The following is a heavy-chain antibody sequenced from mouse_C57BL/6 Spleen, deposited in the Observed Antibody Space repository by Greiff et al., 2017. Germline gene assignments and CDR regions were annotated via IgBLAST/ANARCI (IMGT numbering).Heavy chain of an antibody. Sequence: VQLQQPGAELVQPGASVKMSCKASGYTFTSYWITWVKQRPGQGLEWIGDIYPGSGGPNYNEKFKIKATLTVDTSSSTAYMQLSSLTTEDAAVYYCAKITTVVGDYWGQGTTLTVSS. V-gene: IGHV1-55*01. D-gene: IGHD1-1*01. CDR1: GYTFTSYW. CDR3: AKITTVVGDY. CDR2: IYPGSGGP. J-gene: IGHJ2*01.